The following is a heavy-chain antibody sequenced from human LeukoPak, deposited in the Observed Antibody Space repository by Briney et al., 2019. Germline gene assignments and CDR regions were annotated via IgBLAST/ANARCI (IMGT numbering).Heavy chain of an antibody. CDR2: IYTSGST. J-gene: IGHJ5*02. CDR1: GGSISSGSYY. D-gene: IGHD3-3*01. Sequence: SQTLSLTCTVSGGSISSGSYYWSSIRQPAGKGLEWIGRIYTSGSTNYNPSLKSRVTISVDTSKNQFSLMLSSVTAPDTAVYYCARDPHAPTIFGVFDPWGQGTLVTVSS. V-gene: IGHV4-61*02. CDR3: ARDPHAPTIFGVFDP.